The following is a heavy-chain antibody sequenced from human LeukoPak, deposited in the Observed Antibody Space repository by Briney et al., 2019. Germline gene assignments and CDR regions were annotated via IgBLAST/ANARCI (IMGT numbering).Heavy chain of an antibody. Sequence: PGGSLRLSCAASGFTVSSSYMSWVRQAPGKGLEWVSVIYSGGSTYYADSVKGRFTISRDNSKNTLYLQMNSLRAEDTAVYYCARDSRLQSTKVGATPNYYYYGMDVWGQGTTVTVSS. J-gene: IGHJ6*02. CDR1: GFTVSSSY. CDR3: ARDSRLQSTKVGATPNYYYYGMDV. D-gene: IGHD1-26*01. V-gene: IGHV3-66*01. CDR2: IYSGGST.